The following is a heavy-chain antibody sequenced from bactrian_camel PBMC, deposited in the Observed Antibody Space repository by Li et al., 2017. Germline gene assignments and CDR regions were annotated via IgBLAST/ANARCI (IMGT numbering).Heavy chain of an antibody. Sequence: HVQLVESGGGSVQPGGSLKLSCASSGSESTYRHICMGWFRQAPGKERERVATISTGGRMTSYADSVRGRFTISQDGDKNWVSLHMNSLKPEDTGVYYCAAAPRYSGSWCSTVDYPYWGQGTQVTVS. CDR2: ISTGGRMT. CDR1: GSESTYRHIC. CDR3: AAAPRYSGSWCSTVDYPY. V-gene: IGHV3S54*01. J-gene: IGHJ4*01. D-gene: IGHD3*01.